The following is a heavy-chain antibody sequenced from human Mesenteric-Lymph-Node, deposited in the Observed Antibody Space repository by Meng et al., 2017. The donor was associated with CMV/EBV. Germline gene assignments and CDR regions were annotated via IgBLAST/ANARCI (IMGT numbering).Heavy chain of an antibody. D-gene: IGHD3-22*01. CDR3: ARDGYYDSGGYYYVFEAYFDL. J-gene: IGHJ4*02. CDR1: GFTFPNHE. V-gene: IGHV3-48*03. Sequence: GESLKISCAASGFTFPNHEMNWVRQAPGKGLEWVSYISSSGHAIYYADSVRGRFTISRDNAKNSLYLQMNSLRAEDTAVYYCARDGYYDSGGYYYVFEAYFDLWGQGTLVTVSS. CDR2: ISSSGHAI.